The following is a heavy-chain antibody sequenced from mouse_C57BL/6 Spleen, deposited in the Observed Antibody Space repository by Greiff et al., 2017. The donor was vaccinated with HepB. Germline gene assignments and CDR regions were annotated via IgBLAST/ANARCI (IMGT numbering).Heavy chain of an antibody. CDR2: IDPANGNT. J-gene: IGHJ3*01. CDR1: GFNIKNTY. CDR3: AADYGSSYTWFAY. D-gene: IGHD1-1*01. V-gene: IGHV14-3*01. Sequence: VQLKQSVAELVRPGASVKLSCTASGFNIKNTYMHWVKQRPEQGLEWIGRIDPANGNTKYAPKFQGKATITADTSSNTAYLQLSSLTSEDTAIYYCAADYGSSYTWFAYWGQGTLVTVSA.